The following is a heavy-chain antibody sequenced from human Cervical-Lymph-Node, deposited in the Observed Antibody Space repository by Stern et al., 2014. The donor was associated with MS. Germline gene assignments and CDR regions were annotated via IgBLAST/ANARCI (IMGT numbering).Heavy chain of an antibody. CDR2: INTNTGNS. D-gene: IGHD5-18*01. CDR1: GYTLTNYP. V-gene: IGHV7-4-1*02. CDR3: ARDFADTAMITRSDYLDS. J-gene: IGHJ4*02. Sequence: VQLVESGSELKEPGASVKVSCKASGYTLTNYPMNWVRQAPGQGLEWMGWINTNTGNSTYAQGFTGRFVFSLDTSVSTAYLHISSLKAEDTAVYYCARDFADTAMITRSDYLDSWGQGTLVTVSS.